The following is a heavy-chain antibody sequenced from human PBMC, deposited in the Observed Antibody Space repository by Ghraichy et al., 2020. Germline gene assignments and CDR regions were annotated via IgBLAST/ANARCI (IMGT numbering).Heavy chain of an antibody. V-gene: IGHV3-30*02. CDR3: AKEIVMAARPCPSSAHYGMDV. J-gene: IGHJ6*02. CDR2: ISYDGSTI. D-gene: IGHD6-6*01. CDR1: GFTFSSYG. Sequence: GGSLRLSCAASGFTFSSYGMHWVRQAPGKGLEWVSVISYDGSTIYYADSVKGRFTISRDNAKNTLYLQMNSLRAEDTAVYYCAKEIVMAARPCPSSAHYGMDVWGQGTMVTVSS.